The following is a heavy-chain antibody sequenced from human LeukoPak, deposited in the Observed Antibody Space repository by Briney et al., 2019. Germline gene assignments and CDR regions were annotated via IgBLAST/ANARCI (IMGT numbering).Heavy chain of an antibody. Sequence: SQTLSLTCTVSGGSISSGGYYWSWIRQHPGKGLEWIGYIYYSGSTYYNPSLKSRVTISVDTSKNQFSLKLSSVTAADTAVYYCARGVYYYDSSGYSAWYYFDYWGQGTLVTVSS. D-gene: IGHD3-22*01. CDR2: IYYSGST. J-gene: IGHJ4*02. CDR3: ARGVYYYDSSGYSAWYYFDY. CDR1: GGSISSGGYY. V-gene: IGHV4-31*03.